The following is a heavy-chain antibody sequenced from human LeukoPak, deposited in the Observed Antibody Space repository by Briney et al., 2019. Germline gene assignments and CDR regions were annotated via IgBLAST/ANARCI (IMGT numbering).Heavy chain of an antibody. Sequence: GGSLRLSCAASGFTFSSYAMHWVRQAPGKGLEWVAVISYDGSNKYYADSVKGRFTISRDNSKNTLYLQMNSLRAEDTAVYYCARASHYYDSSGFDYWGQGTLVTVSS. J-gene: IGHJ4*02. CDR3: ARASHYYDSSGFDY. CDR1: GFTFSSYA. V-gene: IGHV3-30*04. CDR2: ISYDGSNK. D-gene: IGHD3-22*01.